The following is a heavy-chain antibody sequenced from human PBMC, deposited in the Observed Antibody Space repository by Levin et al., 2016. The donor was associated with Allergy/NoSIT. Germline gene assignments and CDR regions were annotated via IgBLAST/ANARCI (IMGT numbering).Heavy chain of an antibody. J-gene: IGHJ4*02. CDR1: GFTFSSYS. CDR3: ARAPYSGSYYGY. CDR2: ISSSSSYI. D-gene: IGHD1-26*01. Sequence: GESLKISCAASGFTFSSYSMNWVRQAPGKGLEWVSSISSSSSYIYYADSVKGRFTISRDNAKNSLYLQMNSLRAEDTAVYYCARAPYSGSYYGYWGQGTLVTVSS. V-gene: IGHV3-21*01.